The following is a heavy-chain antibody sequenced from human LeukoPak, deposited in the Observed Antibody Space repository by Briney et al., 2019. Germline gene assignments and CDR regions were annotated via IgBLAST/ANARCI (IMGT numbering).Heavy chain of an antibody. J-gene: IGHJ6*03. D-gene: IGHD6-19*01. CDR2: IIPIFGTA. V-gene: IGHV1-69*13. Sequence: SVKVSCKASGGTFSSYAISWVRQAPGQGLEWMGGIIPIFGTANYAQKFQGRVTITADESTSTAYMELSSLRSEDTAVYYCARESGYSSGWYGWMGYYYYMDVWGKGTTVTISS. CDR3: ARESGYSSGWYGWMGYYYYMDV. CDR1: GGTFSSYA.